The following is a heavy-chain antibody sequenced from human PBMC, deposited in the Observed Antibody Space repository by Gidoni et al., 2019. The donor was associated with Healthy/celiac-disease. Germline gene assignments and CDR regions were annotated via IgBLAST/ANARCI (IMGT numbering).Heavy chain of an antibody. D-gene: IGHD6-19*01. CDR1: GVTFSSYW. CDR2: INSDGSST. CDR3: ARLAVAGTFDY. Sequence: EVQLVESGGGLVQHGGSLRLSCAASGVTFSSYWMHWVRQAPGKGLVWFSRINSDGSSTSYADSVKGRFTISRDNAKNTLYLQMNSLRAEDTAVYNCARLAVAGTFDYWGRGTLVTVSS. V-gene: IGHV3-74*01. J-gene: IGHJ4*02.